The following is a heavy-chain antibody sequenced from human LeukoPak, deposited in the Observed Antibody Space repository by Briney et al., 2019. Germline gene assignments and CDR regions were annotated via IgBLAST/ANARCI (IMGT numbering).Heavy chain of an antibody. V-gene: IGHV3-23*01. CDR3: AKDLIKEKVGALFGS. D-gene: IGHD1-26*01. J-gene: IGHJ4*02. CDR1: GFTFSTFA. CDR2: ISGSDASR. Sequence: GGSLRLSCAASGFTFSTFAMSWVRRAPGKGLDWVQGISGSDASRFYADSVKGRFTISRDNSKNTLYLQMKSLRAEDTAVYYCAKDLIKEKVGALFGSWGQGTLVTVSS.